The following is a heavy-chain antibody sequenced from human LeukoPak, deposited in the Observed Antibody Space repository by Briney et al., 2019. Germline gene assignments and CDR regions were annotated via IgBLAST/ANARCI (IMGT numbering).Heavy chain of an antibody. V-gene: IGHV3-23*01. CDR3: ARQSGLGFDF. CDR2: IIVSGSST. D-gene: IGHD6-19*01. J-gene: IGHJ4*02. CDR1: GFTFSTYA. Sequence: SRGSLRLSCAASGFTFSTYAVSWVRQAPGKGLEWVSSIIVSGSSTYYADSVKGRFSISRDIFKNTLFLQMNNLRAEDTAVYYCARQSGLGFDFWGQGTLVTVSS.